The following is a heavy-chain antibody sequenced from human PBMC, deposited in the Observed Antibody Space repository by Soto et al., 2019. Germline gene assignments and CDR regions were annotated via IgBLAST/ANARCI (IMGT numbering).Heavy chain of an antibody. CDR1: GGSISSYY. CDR3: ARQVRYYDSSGFDY. Sequence: QVQLQESGPGLVKPSETLSLTCTVSGGSISSYYWSWIRQPPGKGLEWIGYIYYSGSTNYNPSLKSRVTISVDTSKNQFSLKLSSVTAADTAVYYCARQVRYYDSSGFDYWGQGTLVTVSS. CDR2: IYYSGST. V-gene: IGHV4-59*01. D-gene: IGHD3-22*01. J-gene: IGHJ4*02.